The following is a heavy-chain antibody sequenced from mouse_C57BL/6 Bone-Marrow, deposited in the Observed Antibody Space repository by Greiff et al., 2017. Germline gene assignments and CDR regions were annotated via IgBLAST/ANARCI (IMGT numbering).Heavy chain of an antibody. V-gene: IGHV5-4*03. CDR3: ARTYGSLYYYAMDY. D-gene: IGHD1-1*01. J-gene: IGHJ4*01. Sequence: EVMLVASGGGLVKPGGSLKLSCAASGFTFSSYAMSWVRQTPEKRLEWVATISDGGSYTYYPDNVKGRFTISRDNAKNNLYLQMSHLKSEDTAMYYCARTYGSLYYYAMDYWGQGTSVTVSS. CDR2: ISDGGSYT. CDR1: GFTFSSYA.